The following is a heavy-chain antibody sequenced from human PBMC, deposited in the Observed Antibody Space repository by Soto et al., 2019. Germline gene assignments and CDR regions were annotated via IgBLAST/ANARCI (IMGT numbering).Heavy chain of an antibody. D-gene: IGHD3-10*01. Sequence: QVHLVESGGGVVQPGGSLRLSCAASGFTFNSYAMHWVRQTPGKGLEWVAIISTDGNTKDYADSVKGRFTIARDSSRNTLNLQMYSLRLEDTASDYCAREDRYGLGTYRLFDYWGQGTLVTVSS. CDR3: AREDRYGLGTYRLFDY. CDR1: GFTFNSYA. CDR2: ISTDGNTK. V-gene: IGHV3-30-3*01. J-gene: IGHJ4*02.